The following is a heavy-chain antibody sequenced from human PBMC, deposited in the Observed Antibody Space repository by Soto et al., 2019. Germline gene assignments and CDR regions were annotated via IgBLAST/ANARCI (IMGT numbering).Heavy chain of an antibody. J-gene: IGHJ4*02. CDR1: GYTFTTYD. CDR3: ARGLWELDY. CDR2: MNPNSGNT. V-gene: IGHV1-8*01. Sequence: ASVKVSCKASGYTFTTYDINWVRQATGQGPEWMGWMNPNSGNTGYAQEFQGRVTMTRNTSINTAYMELSSLSSEDTAVYYCARGLWELDYRGQGTLVTVSS. D-gene: IGHD1-26*01.